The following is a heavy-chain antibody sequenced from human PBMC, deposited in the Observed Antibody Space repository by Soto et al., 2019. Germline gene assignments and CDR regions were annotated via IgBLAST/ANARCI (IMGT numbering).Heavy chain of an antibody. J-gene: IGHJ6*02. V-gene: IGHV1-3*04. CDR3: ARGAYPPQSNYHFGMDV. Sequence: QVQLVQSGAEVKKPGSSVKVSCKASGGTFSSYAMHWVRQAPGQRLEWMGWVNTGNGNTKYSQKFQGRVTITVDTSASTAYMELSSLRSEDTAVFYCARGAYPPQSNYHFGMDVWGQGTTVTVSS. CDR1: GGTFSSYA. D-gene: IGHD3-16*01. CDR2: VNTGNGNT.